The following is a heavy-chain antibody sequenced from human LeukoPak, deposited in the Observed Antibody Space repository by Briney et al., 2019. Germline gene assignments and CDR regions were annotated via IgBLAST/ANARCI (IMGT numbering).Heavy chain of an antibody. Sequence: SETLSLTCTVSGASISTYYWSWIRLPPGKGLEWLGYIDYSGITNYNPSLKSRVSLSVDTSRTRFSLRLSSVTAADAAVYYCATDVSYDSGGHYHGAFDIWGQGIMVTVSS. CDR1: GASISTYY. V-gene: IGHV4-59*01. CDR3: ATDVSYDSGGHYHGAFDI. J-gene: IGHJ3*02. D-gene: IGHD3-22*01. CDR2: IDYSGIT.